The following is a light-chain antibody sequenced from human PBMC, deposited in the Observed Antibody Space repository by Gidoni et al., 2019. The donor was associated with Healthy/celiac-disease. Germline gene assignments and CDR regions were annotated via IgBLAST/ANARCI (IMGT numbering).Light chain of an antibody. Sequence: EIVLTQSPATLSLSPGERATLSCRASQRVSSYLAWYQQKPGQAPRLLIYDASNRATGIPARVSGSGSGTDFTLTISSLEPEDFAVYYCQQRSNWPRLTFGGGTKVEIK. J-gene: IGKJ4*01. CDR1: QRVSSY. CDR2: DAS. V-gene: IGKV3-11*01. CDR3: QQRSNWPRLT.